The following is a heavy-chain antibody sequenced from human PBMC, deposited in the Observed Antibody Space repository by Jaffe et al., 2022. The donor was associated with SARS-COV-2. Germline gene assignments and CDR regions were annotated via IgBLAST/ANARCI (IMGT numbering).Heavy chain of an antibody. J-gene: IGHJ4*02. CDR1: GFTFSSYA. CDR3: AKDLFRARPWYFDY. CDR2: ISGSGDAT. V-gene: IGHV3-23*04. Sequence: EVQLAESGGGLVPPGGSLRLSCAASGFTFSSYAMSWVRQAPGKGLEWISGISGSGDATYYADSVKGRFTTSRDNSKNTLSLQMNNLRAEDTAVYYCAKDLFRARPWYFDYWGQGTLVTVSS.